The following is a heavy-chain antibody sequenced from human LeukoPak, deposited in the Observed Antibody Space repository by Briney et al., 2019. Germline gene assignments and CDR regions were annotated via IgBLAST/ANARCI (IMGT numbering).Heavy chain of an antibody. J-gene: IGHJ5*02. Sequence: PSETLSLTCAVYGGSFSGYYWSWIRQPPGKGLECIGEINHSGSTNYNPSLKSRVTISVDTSKNQFSLKLSSVPAADTAVYYCARELRTMVRGVPRWFDPWGQGTLVTVSS. D-gene: IGHD3-10*01. V-gene: IGHV4-34*01. CDR1: GGSFSGYY. CDR3: ARELRTMVRGVPRWFDP. CDR2: INHSGST.